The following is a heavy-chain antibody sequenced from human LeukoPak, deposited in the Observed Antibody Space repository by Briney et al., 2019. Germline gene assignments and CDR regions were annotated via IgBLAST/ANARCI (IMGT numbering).Heavy chain of an antibody. V-gene: IGHV1-18*01. J-gene: IGHJ5*02. D-gene: IGHD2-2*01. CDR3: ARDRYQLLSPNWFDP. CDR1: GYTFTSYG. CDR2: ISAYNGNT. Sequence: ASVKVSCKASGYTFTSYGISWVRQAPGQGLEWMGWISAYNGNTNYAQKLQGRVTMTTDTSTSTAYMELRSLRSDDTAVYYCARDRYQLLSPNWFDPWGQGTLDTVSS.